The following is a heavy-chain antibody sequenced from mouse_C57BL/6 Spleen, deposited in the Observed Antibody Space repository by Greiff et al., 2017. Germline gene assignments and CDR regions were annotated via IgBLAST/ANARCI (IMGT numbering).Heavy chain of an antibody. Sequence: QVQLKQPGAELVRPGSSVKLSCKASGYTFTSYWMDWVKQRPGQGLEWIGNIYPSDSETHYNQKFKDKATLTVDKSSSTAYMQLSSLTSEDSAVYYCAREGGNSAWFAYWGQGTLVTVSA. CDR3: AREGGNSAWFAY. CDR1: GYTFTSYW. D-gene: IGHD2-1*01. J-gene: IGHJ3*01. CDR2: IYPSDSET. V-gene: IGHV1-61*01.